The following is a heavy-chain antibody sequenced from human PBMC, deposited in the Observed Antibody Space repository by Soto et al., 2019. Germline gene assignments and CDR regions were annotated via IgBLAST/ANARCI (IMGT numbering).Heavy chain of an antibody. D-gene: IGHD3-22*01. V-gene: IGHV1-69*13. CDR1: GGTFSRYA. CDR3: ARDHYYDSSGYYYVGAFDI. J-gene: IGHJ3*02. Sequence: SVKVSCKASGGTFSRYAISWVRQAPGQGLEWMGGIIPIFGTANYAQKFQGRVTITADESTSTAYMELSSLRSEDTAVYYCARDHYYDSSGYYYVGAFDIWGQGTMVTVSS. CDR2: IIPIFGTA.